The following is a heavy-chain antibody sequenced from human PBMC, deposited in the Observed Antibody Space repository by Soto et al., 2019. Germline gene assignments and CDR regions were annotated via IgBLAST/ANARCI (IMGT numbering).Heavy chain of an antibody. V-gene: IGHV3-15*07. D-gene: IGHD3-22*01. J-gene: IGHJ5*02. Sequence: PGGSLRLSCVASGLTFNKAWMNWVRQAPGKGLEWVGRIKSETDGGTTDYVAPVKGRFTISRDDSKNTLYLQMNSLQTEDTAVYYCTTQHYDSSGLLTWGRGTLVTVSS. CDR2: IKSETDGGTT. CDR1: GLTFNKAW. CDR3: TTQHYDSSGLLT.